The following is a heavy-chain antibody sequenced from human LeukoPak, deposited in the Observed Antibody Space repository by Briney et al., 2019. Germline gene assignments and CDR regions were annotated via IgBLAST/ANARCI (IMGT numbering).Heavy chain of an antibody. CDR2: IYQSGST. CDR3: ARSSGYCGGGGCFLYAFDI. Sequence: PSETLSLTCTVSGYSISTNYYWGWIRQPPGQGLEWIGSIYQSGSTYYNSSLKSRVTISVDTSKNQFSLKLSSVTAADTAFYYCARSSGYCGGGGCFLYAFDIWGQGTMVTASS. D-gene: IGHD2-15*01. V-gene: IGHV4-38-2*02. CDR1: GYSISTNYY. J-gene: IGHJ3*02.